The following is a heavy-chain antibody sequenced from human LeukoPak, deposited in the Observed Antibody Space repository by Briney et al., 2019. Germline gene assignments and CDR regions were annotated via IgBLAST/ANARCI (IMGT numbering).Heavy chain of an antibody. J-gene: IGHJ4*02. D-gene: IGHD1-26*01. V-gene: IGHV4-61*02. Sequence: SETLSLTCTVSGGSISSGSYYWSWIRQPAGKGLEWIGRIYTSRSTNYNPSLKSRVTISVDTSKNQFSLKLSPVTAAGTAVYYCARERVGANTGDYWGQGTLVTVSS. CDR3: ARERVGANTGDY. CDR2: IYTSRST. CDR1: GGSISSGSYY.